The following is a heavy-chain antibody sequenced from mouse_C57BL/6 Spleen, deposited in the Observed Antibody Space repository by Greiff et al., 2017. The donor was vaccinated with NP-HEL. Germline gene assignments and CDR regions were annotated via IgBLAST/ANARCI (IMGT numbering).Heavy chain of an antibody. V-gene: IGHV1-62-2*01. J-gene: IGHJ1*03. CDR3: AIHERGDYPHWYFDV. CDR2: FYPGSGSI. Sequence: VQLQQSGAELVKPGASVKLSCKASGYTFTEYTIHWVKKRSGQGLEWIGWFYPGSGSIKYNEKFKDKSKLTADKASSTVNMELSRLTAEDSAVYCCAIHERGDYPHWYFDVWGTGTTVTVSS. CDR1: GYTFTEYT. D-gene: IGHD2-4*01.